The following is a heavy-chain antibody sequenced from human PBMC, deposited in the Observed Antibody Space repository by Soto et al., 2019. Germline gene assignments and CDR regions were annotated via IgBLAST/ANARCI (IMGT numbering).Heavy chain of an antibody. CDR1: GGSISSYY. CDR3: ATQTHHYSNYPFDP. Sequence: PSETLSLTCTVSGGSISSYYWSWIRQPPGKGLEWIGYIYYSGSSNYNPSLKSRVTISVDTSKNQFSLKLSSVTAADTAVYYCATQTHHYSNYPFDPWGQGTLVTVSS. J-gene: IGHJ5*02. CDR2: IYYSGSS. V-gene: IGHV4-59*01. D-gene: IGHD4-4*01.